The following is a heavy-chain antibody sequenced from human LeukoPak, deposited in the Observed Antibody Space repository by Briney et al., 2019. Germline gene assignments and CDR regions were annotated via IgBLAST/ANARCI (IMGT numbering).Heavy chain of an antibody. D-gene: IGHD3-3*01. CDR1: GGSISSSSYY. Sequence: KPSETLSLTCTVSGGSISSSSYYWGWIRQPPGKGLEWIGSIYYSGSTYYNPSLKSRVTISVDTSKNQFSLKLSSVTAADTAVYYCARHWGRDYDFWSGYYGVYFDYWGQGTLVTVSS. CDR2: IYYSGST. V-gene: IGHV4-39*01. CDR3: ARHWGRDYDFWSGYYGVYFDY. J-gene: IGHJ4*02.